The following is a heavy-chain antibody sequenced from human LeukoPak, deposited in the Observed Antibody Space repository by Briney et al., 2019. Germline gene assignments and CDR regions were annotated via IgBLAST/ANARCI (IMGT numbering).Heavy chain of an antibody. Sequence: PGGSLRLSCAASGFTFSSYGMHWVRQAPGKGREWVAVIWYDGSDKYYAESVKGRFNISRDNSKNTFYLQMKSLRAEDTAFYFCARDLSYDSSGYSAAFDVWGQGTLVTVSS. CDR3: ARDLSYDSSGYSAAFDV. CDR2: IWYDGSDK. D-gene: IGHD3-22*01. CDR1: GFTFSSYG. V-gene: IGHV3-33*01. J-gene: IGHJ3*01.